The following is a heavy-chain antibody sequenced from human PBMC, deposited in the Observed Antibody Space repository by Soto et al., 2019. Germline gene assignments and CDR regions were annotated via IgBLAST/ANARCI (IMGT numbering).Heavy chain of an antibody. V-gene: IGHV1-2*02. CDR3: ARARKYYDSSGYYGY. CDR2: INPNSGGT. CDR1: GYTLTGYY. D-gene: IGHD3-22*01. J-gene: IGHJ4*02. Sequence: VKVSCKASGYTLTGYYMHWVRQAPGQGLEWMGWINPNSGGTNYAQKFQGRVTMTRDTSISTAYMELSRLRSDDTAVYYCARARKYYDSSGYYGYWGQGTLVTVSS.